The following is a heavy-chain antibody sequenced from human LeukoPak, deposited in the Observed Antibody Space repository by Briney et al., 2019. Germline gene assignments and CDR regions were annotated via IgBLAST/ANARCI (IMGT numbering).Heavy chain of an antibody. J-gene: IGHJ5*02. V-gene: IGHV1-69*05. CDR2: IIPIFGTA. CDR3: ARDKGMNAHFDP. D-gene: IGHD2-2*01. Sequence: SVKVSCKASGGTFSSYAISWVRQAPGQGLEWMGGIIPIFGTANYAQKFQGRVTITTDESTSTAYMELSSLRSEDTAVYYCARDKGMNAHFDPWGQGTLVTVSP. CDR1: GGTFSSYA.